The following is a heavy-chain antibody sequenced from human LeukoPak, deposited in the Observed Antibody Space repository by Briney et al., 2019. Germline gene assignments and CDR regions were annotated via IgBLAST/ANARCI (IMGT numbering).Heavy chain of an antibody. J-gene: IGHJ3*02. CDR1: GGSISSYY. V-gene: IGHV4-59*01. Sequence: SETLSLTCIVSGGSISSYYWSWIRQPPGKGLEWIGYIYYSGSTNYNPSLKSRVTISVDTSKNQFSLKLSSVTAADTAVYYCARTEWELDAFDIWGQGTMVTVSS. CDR3: ARTEWELDAFDI. D-gene: IGHD1-26*01. CDR2: IYYSGST.